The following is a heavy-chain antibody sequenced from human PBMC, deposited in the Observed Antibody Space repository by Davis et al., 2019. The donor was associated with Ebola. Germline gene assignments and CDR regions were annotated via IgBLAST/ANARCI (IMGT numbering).Heavy chain of an antibody. J-gene: IGHJ6*04. Sequence: GESLKISCAASEFTFSGYAMSWVRQAPGKGLEWVSAISSSGSTIYYADSVKGRFTISRDNAKNSLYLQMNSLRAEDTAVYYCARDWNYYYYGMDVWGKGTTVTVSS. CDR3: ARDWNYYYYGMDV. CDR1: EFTFSGYA. CDR2: ISSSGSTI. V-gene: IGHV3-11*01. D-gene: IGHD1-1*01.